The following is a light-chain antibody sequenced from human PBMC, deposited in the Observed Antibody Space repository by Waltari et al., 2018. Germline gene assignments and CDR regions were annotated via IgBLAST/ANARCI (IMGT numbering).Light chain of an antibody. CDR1: QSISKY. CDR2: AAS. Sequence: VLTQSPGTLSLSPGERATLSCRASQSISKYLVWCQQRPGHAPRLLIYAASTRATGIPDRFSGSGFGTDFTLTISRLEPEDFAMYYCQNHERLPATFGQGTKVEIK. J-gene: IGKJ1*01. V-gene: IGKV3-20*01. CDR3: QNHERLPAT.